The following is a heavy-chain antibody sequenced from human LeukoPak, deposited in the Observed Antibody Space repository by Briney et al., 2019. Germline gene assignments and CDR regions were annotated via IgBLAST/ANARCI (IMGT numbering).Heavy chain of an antibody. V-gene: IGHV3-15*01. J-gene: IGHJ6*03. D-gene: IGHD2-2*01. Sequence: GGSLRLSCAASGFTFSNAWMSWVRQAPGKGLEWVGRLKSKTDGGTTDYAAPVKGRFTISRDDSKNTLYLQMNSLKTEDTAVYYCTTWGTSVPAAILYYYYMDVWGKGTTVTTSS. CDR1: GFTFSNAW. CDR2: LKSKTDGGTT. CDR3: TTWGTSVPAAILYYYYMDV.